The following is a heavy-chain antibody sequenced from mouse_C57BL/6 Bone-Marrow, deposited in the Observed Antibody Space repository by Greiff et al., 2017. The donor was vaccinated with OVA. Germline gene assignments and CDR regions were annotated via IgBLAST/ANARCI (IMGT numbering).Heavy chain of an antibody. D-gene: IGHD1-1*01. CDR3: AREDGLLRRDFDY. V-gene: IGHV1-64*01. CDR1: GYTFTSYW. J-gene: IGHJ2*01. Sequence: VKLQQPGAELAKPGASVKLSCKASGYTFTSYWMHWVKQRPGQGLEWIGMIHPNSGSTNYNEKFKSKATLTVDKSSSTAYMQLSSLTSEDSAVYYCAREDGLLRRDFDYWGQGTTLTVSS. CDR2: IHPNSGST.